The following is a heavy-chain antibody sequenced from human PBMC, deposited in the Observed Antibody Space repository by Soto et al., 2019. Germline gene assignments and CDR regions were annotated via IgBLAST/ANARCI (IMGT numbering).Heavy chain of an antibody. V-gene: IGHV4-34*01. D-gene: IGHD6-6*01. CDR3: ARKGRPIRNFDY. J-gene: IGHJ4*02. CDR2: INHSGST. Sequence: ETLSLTCAVYGGSFSGYYWSWIRQPPGKGLEWIGEINHSGSTNYNPSLKSRVTISVDTSKNQFSLKLSSVTAADTAVYYCARKGRPIRNFDYWGQGTLVTVSS. CDR1: GGSFSGYY.